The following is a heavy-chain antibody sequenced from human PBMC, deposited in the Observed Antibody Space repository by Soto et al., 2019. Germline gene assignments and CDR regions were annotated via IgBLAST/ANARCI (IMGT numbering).Heavy chain of an antibody. CDR3: ARPVVAPGAGPYYYGMDV. J-gene: IGHJ6*02. Sequence: GGSLRLSCAASGFTFSTYGFNWVRQAPGKGLEWVAVIWYDGNTKYYAASVKGRSTISRDNLKNTLYQQMNILTAEATAVYYCARPVVAPGAGPYYYGMDVWGQGTTVTVSS. CDR2: IWYDGNTK. D-gene: IGHD2-15*01. V-gene: IGHV3-33*01. CDR1: GFTFSTYG.